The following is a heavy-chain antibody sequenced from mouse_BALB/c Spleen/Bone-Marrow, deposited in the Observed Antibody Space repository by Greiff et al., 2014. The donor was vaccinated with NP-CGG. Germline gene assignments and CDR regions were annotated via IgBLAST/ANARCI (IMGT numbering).Heavy chain of an antibody. CDR1: GFSLTGYG. D-gene: IGHD2-13*01. CDR3: ARDRRGLRYFDV. V-gene: IGHV2-6-7*01. J-gene: IGHJ1*01. Sequence: VQVVESGPGLVAPSQSLSITCTVSGFSLTGYGVNWVRQPPGKGLEWLGKIWGDGSTDYNSPLKSRLSIIKDNSKSQVFLKMNSLQTDDTARYYCARDRRGLRYFDVWGAGTMVTVSS. CDR2: IWGDGST.